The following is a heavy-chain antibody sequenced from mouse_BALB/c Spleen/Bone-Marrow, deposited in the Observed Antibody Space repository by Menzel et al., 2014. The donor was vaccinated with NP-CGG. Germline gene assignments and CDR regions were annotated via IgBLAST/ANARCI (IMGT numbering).Heavy chain of an antibody. J-gene: IGHJ2*01. V-gene: IGHV1S56*01. CDR1: DYTFTSYY. CDR3: ASGDY. Sequence: LVESGPELVKPGASVRISCKASDYTFTSYYIHWVKQRPGQGLEWIGWIYPGNVNTKYNEKFKSKATLTADKSSSTAYMQLSSLTSEDSAVYFCASGDYWGQGTTRTVSS. CDR2: IYPGNVNT.